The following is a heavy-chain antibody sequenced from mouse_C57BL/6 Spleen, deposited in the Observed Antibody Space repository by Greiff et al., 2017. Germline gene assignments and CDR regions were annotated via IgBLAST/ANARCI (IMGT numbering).Heavy chain of an antibody. CDR3: AVSYYGSSYFDY. CDR2: ISYDGSN. V-gene: IGHV3-6*01. Sequence: QSGPGLVKPSQSLSLTCSVTGYSITSGYYWNWIRQFPGNKLEWMGYISYDGSNNYNPSLKNRISITRDTSKNQFFLKLNSVTTEDTATYYCAVSYYGSSYFDYWGQGTTLTVSS. CDR1: GYSITSGYY. D-gene: IGHD1-1*01. J-gene: IGHJ2*01.